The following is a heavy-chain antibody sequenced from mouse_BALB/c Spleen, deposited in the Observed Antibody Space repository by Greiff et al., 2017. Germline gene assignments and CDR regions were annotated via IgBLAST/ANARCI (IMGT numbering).Heavy chain of an antibody. CDR1: GFTFSSYA. V-gene: IGHV5-6-5*01. CDR2: ISSGGST. D-gene: IGHD2-4*01. CDR3: ARGPDYDYAMDY. J-gene: IGHJ4*01. Sequence: DVMLVESGGGLVKPGGSLKLSCAASGFTFSSYAMSWVRQTPEKRLEWVASISSGGSTYYPDSVKGRFTISRDNARNILYLQMSSLRSEDTAMYYCARGPDYDYAMDYWGQGTSVTVSS.